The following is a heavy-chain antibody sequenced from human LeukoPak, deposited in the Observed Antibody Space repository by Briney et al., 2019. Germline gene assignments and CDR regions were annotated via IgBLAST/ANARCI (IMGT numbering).Heavy chain of an antibody. V-gene: IGHV4-39*01. D-gene: IGHD6-13*01. Sequence: SETLSLAWTVVALSVSSSSDGWGWGRQRPGKGLEWIVSIYYSGSSDYNAALKGRLTISVDPSKHQFSLKLSSVTAADTAVYYRARGPSAAAGILGVYYYYYCLDVWGEGTRVTVSS. CDR1: ALSVSSSSDG. CDR2: IYYSGSS. CDR3: ARGPSAAAGILGVYYYYYCLDV. J-gene: IGHJ6*04.